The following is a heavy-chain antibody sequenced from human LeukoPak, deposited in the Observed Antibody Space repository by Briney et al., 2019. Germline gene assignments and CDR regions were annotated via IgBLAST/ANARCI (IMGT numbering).Heavy chain of an antibody. CDR3: ARGDVETNLDY. CDR1: GGSISSDDYY. V-gene: IGHV4-30-4*08. CDR2: IYYSGDS. J-gene: IGHJ4*02. Sequence: SQTLSLTCTVSGGSISSDDYYWSWIRQPPGEGLEWIGYIYYSGDSYYDPFLKSRVTMSVDTSKNQFSLMLRSVTAADTAVYYCARGDVETNLDYWGQGTLVTVSS. D-gene: IGHD5-24*01.